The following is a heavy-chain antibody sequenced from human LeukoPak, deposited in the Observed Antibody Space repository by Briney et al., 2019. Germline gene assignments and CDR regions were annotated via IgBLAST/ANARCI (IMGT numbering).Heavy chain of an antibody. V-gene: IGHV4-31*03. Sequence: SQTLSLTCKVSGGSISSGGYYWSWLRQHPGKGLEWIGYIYSSGSTYYNPSLKSRVTMSRDTSKNQFSLTLGSVTAADTAVYYCARVLSYYDILTGYLNYYYYGMDVWGQGTTVTVSS. CDR1: GGSISSGGYY. D-gene: IGHD3-9*01. J-gene: IGHJ6*02. CDR2: IYSSGST. CDR3: ARVLSYYDILTGYLNYYYYGMDV.